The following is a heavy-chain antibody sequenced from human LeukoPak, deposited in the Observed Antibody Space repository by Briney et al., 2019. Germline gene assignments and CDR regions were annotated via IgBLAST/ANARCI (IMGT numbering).Heavy chain of an antibody. Sequence: NPGGSLRLSCAASEFTFSTYAMSWVRQAPGKGLEWVSSISSRSSYIYYADSVKGRFTISTDNAKNSLYLQMHSLRAEDTAVYYCARDPTYCSSTSCYIDYWGQGTLVTVSS. CDR2: ISSRSSYI. J-gene: IGHJ4*02. CDR3: ARDPTYCSSTSCYIDY. D-gene: IGHD2-2*02. CDR1: EFTFSTYA. V-gene: IGHV3-21*01.